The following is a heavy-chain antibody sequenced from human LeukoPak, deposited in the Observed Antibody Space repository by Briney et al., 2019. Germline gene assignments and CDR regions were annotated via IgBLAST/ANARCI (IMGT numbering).Heavy chain of an antibody. CDR3: ARSGGRWNWFDP. Sequence: PSETLSLTCTVSGASISSYYWSWLRQPPGKGRGWIGYIYYSGSTNYNPSLKSRVTISVDTSKNLFSLKLISVTAADTAVYYCARSGGRWNWFDPWGQGTLVTVSS. CDR1: GASISSYY. D-gene: IGHD2-15*01. J-gene: IGHJ5*02. CDR2: IYYSGST. V-gene: IGHV4-59*01.